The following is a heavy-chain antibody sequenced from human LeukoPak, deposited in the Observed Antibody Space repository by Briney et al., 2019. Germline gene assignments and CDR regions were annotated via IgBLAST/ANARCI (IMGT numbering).Heavy chain of an antibody. D-gene: IGHD6-19*01. V-gene: IGHV1-69*01. J-gene: IGHJ4*02. Sequence: ASVKVSCKASGGTFSSYAISWVRQAPGQGLEWMGGIIPIFGTANYAQKFQGRVTITADESTSTAYMELSSLRSEDTAVYYCARREQWLVGDDYWGQGTLVTVSS. CDR3: ARREQWLVGDDY. CDR2: IIPIFGTA. CDR1: GGTFSSYA.